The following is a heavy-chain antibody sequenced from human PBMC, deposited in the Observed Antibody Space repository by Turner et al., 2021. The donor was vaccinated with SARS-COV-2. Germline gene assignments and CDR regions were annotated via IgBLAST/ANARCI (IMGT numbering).Heavy chain of an antibody. CDR3: SVGRDDLNMDV. CDR2: INPDSGDA. J-gene: IGHJ6*02. V-gene: IGHV1-2*02. CDR1: ANTPTGYY. D-gene: IGHD3-3*01. Sequence: QVQLVQSGAEVKKPGASVKVSCKTFANTPTGYYIHWMRQAPGQGFEWMGWINPDSGDANFAQKFQGRVTMTRDTSISTAYMELSGLRSDDTAIYSCSVGRDDLNMDVWGQGTTVTVSS.